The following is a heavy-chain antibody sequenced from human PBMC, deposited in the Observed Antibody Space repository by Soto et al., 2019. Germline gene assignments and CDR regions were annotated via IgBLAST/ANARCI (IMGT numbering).Heavy chain of an antibody. J-gene: IGHJ5*02. CDR1: GFTFSSYW. Sequence: EVQLVESGGGLVQPGGSLRLSCAASGFTFSSYWMHWVRQAPGKGLVWVSHINSDGSRTSYADSVKGRFTISRDNAKNTLYLQMNSLRAEDTAVYYCASGRWERLPSFDPWGQGTLVTVSS. CDR2: INSDGSRT. D-gene: IGHD1-26*01. V-gene: IGHV3-74*01. CDR3: ASGRWERLPSFDP.